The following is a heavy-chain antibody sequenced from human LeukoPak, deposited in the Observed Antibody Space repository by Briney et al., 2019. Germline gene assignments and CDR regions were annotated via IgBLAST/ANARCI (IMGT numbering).Heavy chain of an antibody. CDR2: IYYSGST. Sequence: PSETLSLTCTVSGGSISSYYWSWIRQPPGKGLEWIGYIYYSGSTNYNPSLKSRVTISVDTSKNQFSLKLSSVTAADTAVYYCARGQWELLPGYNWFDPWGQGTLVTVSS. V-gene: IGHV4-59*01. J-gene: IGHJ5*02. CDR3: ARGQWELLPGYNWFDP. D-gene: IGHD1-26*01. CDR1: GGSISSYY.